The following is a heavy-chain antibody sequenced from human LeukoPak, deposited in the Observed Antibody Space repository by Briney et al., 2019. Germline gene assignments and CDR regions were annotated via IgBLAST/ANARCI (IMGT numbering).Heavy chain of an antibody. Sequence: GGSLRLSCAASGFTFSSYGMHWVRQASGKGLEWVAVIWYDGSNKYYADSVKGRFTISRDNSKNTLYLQMNSLRAEDTAVYYCARGNTAMVTWGQGTLVTVCS. V-gene: IGHV3-33*01. CDR1: GFTFSSYG. CDR3: ARGNTAMVT. CDR2: IWYDGSNK. D-gene: IGHD5-18*01. J-gene: IGHJ4*02.